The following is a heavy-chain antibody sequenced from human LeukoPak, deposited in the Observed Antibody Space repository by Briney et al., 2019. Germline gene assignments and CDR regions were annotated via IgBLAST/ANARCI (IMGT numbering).Heavy chain of an antibody. CDR1: GGSFSGYY. Sequence: PSETLSLTCAVYGGSFSGYYWIWIRQPPGKGLEWIGEINHSGSTNYNPSLKSRVTISVDTSKNQFSLKLTSVTAADTAVYYCARGDSGSFSQFDCWGQGTLVTVSS. CDR3: ARGDSGSFSQFDC. J-gene: IGHJ4*02. D-gene: IGHD1-26*01. CDR2: INHSGST. V-gene: IGHV4-34*01.